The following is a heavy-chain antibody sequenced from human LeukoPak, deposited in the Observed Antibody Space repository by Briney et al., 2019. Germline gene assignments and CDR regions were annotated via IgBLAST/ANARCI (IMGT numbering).Heavy chain of an antibody. V-gene: IGHV1-8*01. CDR2: MNPNSGNT. D-gene: IGHD3-10*01. J-gene: IGHJ3*02. CDR3: ATPRGGKLLLDAFDM. CDR1: GYTFTSYD. Sequence: ASVKVSCKASGYTFTSYDINWVRQATGQGLEWMGWMNPNSGNTGYAQKFQGRVTMTRNTSISTAYMELNSLRAEDTAVYYCATPRGGKLLLDAFDMWGQGTMVTVSS.